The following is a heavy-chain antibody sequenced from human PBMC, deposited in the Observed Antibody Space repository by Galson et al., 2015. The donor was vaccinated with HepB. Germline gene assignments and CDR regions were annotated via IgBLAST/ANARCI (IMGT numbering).Heavy chain of an antibody. J-gene: IGHJ3*02. V-gene: IGHV1-3*01. CDR3: ARDEWELNNAFDI. D-gene: IGHD1-26*01. CDR2: INAGNGNT. CDR1: GYTFTSYA. Sequence: QSGAEVKKPGESLRISCKASGYTFTSYAMHWVRQAPGQRLEWMGWINAGNGNTKYSQKFQGRVTITRDTSASTAYMELSSLRSEDTAVYYCARDEWELNNAFDIWGQGTMVTVSS.